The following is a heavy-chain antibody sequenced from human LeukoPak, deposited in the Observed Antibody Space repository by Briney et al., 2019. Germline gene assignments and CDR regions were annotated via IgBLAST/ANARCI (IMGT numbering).Heavy chain of an antibody. CDR3: ARGDPYDFWSGFHPFDY. J-gene: IGHJ4*02. Sequence: GASVKVSCKASGYTFTSYDINWVRQATGQGLEWMGWMNPNSGNTGYAQKFQGRVTITRNTSISTAYMELSSLRSEDTAVYYCARGDPYDFWSGFHPFDYWGQGTLVTVSS. V-gene: IGHV1-8*03. CDR2: MNPNSGNT. CDR1: GYTFTSYD. D-gene: IGHD3-3*01.